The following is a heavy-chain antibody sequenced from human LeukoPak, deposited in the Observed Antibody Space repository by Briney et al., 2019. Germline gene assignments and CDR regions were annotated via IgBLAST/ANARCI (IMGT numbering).Heavy chain of an antibody. V-gene: IGHV3-48*02. D-gene: IGHD2-15*01. CDR3: ARDVEYCSGGSCYFFDY. CDR1: GFTFSSYS. Sequence: GESLTLSCAASGFTFSSYSMNWVRQPPEKGREWVSYIIRSSSTIYYADYVKGRFTIARYNSKNSLHLQMNSLRDEDTAVYYCARDVEYCSGGSCYFFDYCGQGTLVTVSS. J-gene: IGHJ4*02. CDR2: IIRSSSTI.